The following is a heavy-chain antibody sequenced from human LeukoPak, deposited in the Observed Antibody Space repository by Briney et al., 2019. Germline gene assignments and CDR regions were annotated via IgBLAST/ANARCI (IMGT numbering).Heavy chain of an antibody. J-gene: IGHJ3*02. Sequence: GGSLRLSCAASGFTFSDYYMSWIRQAPGKGLEWVSYISSSGSTIYYADSVKGRFTISRDNAKNSLYLQMNSLRAEDTAVYYCARPLYSSSWYTAFDIWGQGTMVTVSS. CDR2: ISSSGSTI. CDR3: ARPLYSSSWYTAFDI. V-gene: IGHV3-11*04. CDR1: GFTFSDYY. D-gene: IGHD6-13*01.